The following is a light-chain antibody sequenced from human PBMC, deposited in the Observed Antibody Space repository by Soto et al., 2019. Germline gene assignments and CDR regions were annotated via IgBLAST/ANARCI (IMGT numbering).Light chain of an antibody. J-gene: IGKJ1*01. V-gene: IGKV1-5*01. CDR2: AAS. CDR3: QQYYSYPHT. Sequence: DIQMTQSPSTLSASVGDRVTITCRASQSISSWLAWYQQTPGKAPKLLIYAASTLQSGVPSRFSGSGSGTDFTLTISCLQSEDFATYYCQQYYSYPHTFGQGTKVDIK. CDR1: QSISSW.